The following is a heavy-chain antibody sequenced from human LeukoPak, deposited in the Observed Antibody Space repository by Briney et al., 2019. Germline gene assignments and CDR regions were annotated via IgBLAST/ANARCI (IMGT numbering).Heavy chain of an antibody. CDR2: IVVGSGNT. CDR1: GFTFTSSA. J-gene: IGHJ4*02. CDR3: AAGYSGYEYPNC. D-gene: IGHD5-12*01. Sequence: SVKVSCKASGFTFTSSAVQWVRQARGQRLEWIGWIVVGSGNTNYAQKFQERVIIIRDMSTRTVYMELSSLTFEDTAVYYCAAGYSGYEYPNCWGQGTLVTVSS. V-gene: IGHV1-58*01.